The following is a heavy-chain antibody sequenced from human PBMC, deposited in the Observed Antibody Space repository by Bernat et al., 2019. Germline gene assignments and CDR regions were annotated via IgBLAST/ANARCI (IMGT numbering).Heavy chain of an antibody. D-gene: IGHD4-17*01. V-gene: IGHV3-33*01. CDR2: IWYDGSSK. CDR3: ARDWNGDYVGNPGYYYYGMDV. CDR1: GFTFSSYG. J-gene: IGHJ6*02. Sequence: QVQLVESGGGVVQPGRSLRLSCAASGFTFSSYGMHWVRQAPGKGLEWVAVIWYDGSSKYYADSVKGRFTISRDNSKNTLYLQMNSLRAEDTAVYYCARDWNGDYVGNPGYYYYGMDVWGQGTTVTVSS.